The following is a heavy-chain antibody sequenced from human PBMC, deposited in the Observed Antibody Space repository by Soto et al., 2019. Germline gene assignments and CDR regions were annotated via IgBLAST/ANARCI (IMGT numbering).Heavy chain of an antibody. CDR3: ARGSVLMVYAISDAFDI. J-gene: IGHJ3*02. CDR2: INHSGST. CDR1: GGSFSGYY. V-gene: IGHV4-34*01. Sequence: QVQLQQWGAGLLKPSETLSLTCAVYGGSFSGYYWSWIRQPPGKGLEWIEEINHSGSTNYNPSLKSRVTISVDTSKNQFSLKLSSVTAADTAVYYCARGSVLMVYAISDAFDIWGQGTMVTVSS. D-gene: IGHD2-8*01.